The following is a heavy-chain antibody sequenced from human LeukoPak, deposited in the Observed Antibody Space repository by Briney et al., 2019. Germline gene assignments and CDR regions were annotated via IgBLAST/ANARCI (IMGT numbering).Heavy chain of an antibody. CDR2: IDSDGSGA. V-gene: IGHV3-74*01. CDR3: ARSNQADDY. Sequence: GGSLRLSCAASGFTFSSYWMHWVRQAPGMGLVWVSRIDSDGSGASYADSVKGRFTVSRDNAKNTLYLQMDSLRAEDTGVYYCARSNQADDYWGQGTLVTVSS. J-gene: IGHJ4*02. CDR1: GFTFSSYW. D-gene: IGHD1-14*01.